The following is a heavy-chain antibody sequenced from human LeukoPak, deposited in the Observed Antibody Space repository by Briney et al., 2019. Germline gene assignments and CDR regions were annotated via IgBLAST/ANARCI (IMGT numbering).Heavy chain of an antibody. CDR2: MNWKGGST. CDR1: GFTFDDYG. V-gene: IGHV3-20*04. Sequence: GGSLRLSCAASGFTFDDYGMSWVRQAPGKGLEWVSGMNWKGGSTGYADSVKGRFTISRDNAKNSLYLQMNSLRAEDTAMYYCARVYYYYLDVWGKGTTVTVSS. J-gene: IGHJ6*03. CDR3: ARVYYYYLDV.